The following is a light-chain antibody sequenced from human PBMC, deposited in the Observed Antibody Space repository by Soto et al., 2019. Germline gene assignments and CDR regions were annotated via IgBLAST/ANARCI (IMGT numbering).Light chain of an antibody. CDR1: SSNLGAHYD. CDR3: QTYDSSLSGYV. V-gene: IGLV1-40*01. CDR2: GNT. J-gene: IGLJ1*01. Sequence: QSVLTQPPSVSGAPGQRVTISCTGTSSNLGAHYDVHWYQQLPGMTPKLLIYGNTKRPSGVPDRFSGAKSGTSASLAITGLQAEDEDDYYCQTYDSSLSGYVFGTGTKLTVL.